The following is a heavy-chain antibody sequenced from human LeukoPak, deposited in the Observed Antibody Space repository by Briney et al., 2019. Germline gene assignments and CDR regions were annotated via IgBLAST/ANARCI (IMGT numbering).Heavy chain of an antibody. D-gene: IGHD4-17*01. CDR3: TRAQTTVATRNAFDI. Sequence: GGSLRLSCTTSGFTFGDYAMSWVRQAPGKGLEWVGFIKSKAYGGTTDYAASVKGRFTISGDDSKSIAYLQMDSLKTDDTAVYYCTRAQTTVATRNAFDIWGHGTMLTVSS. V-gene: IGHV3-49*04. CDR2: IKSKAYGGTT. CDR1: GFTFGDYA. J-gene: IGHJ3*02.